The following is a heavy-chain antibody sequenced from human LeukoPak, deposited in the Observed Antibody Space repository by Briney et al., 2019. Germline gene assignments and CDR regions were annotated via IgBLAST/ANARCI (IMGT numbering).Heavy chain of an antibody. J-gene: IGHJ4*02. CDR2: ISPSGTTM. CDR1: GFTFSRYE. CDR3: ARDPRGPDY. Sequence: GGSLRLSCAVSGFTFSRYEMSWIRQAPGKGLEWISYISPSGTTMYYVDSVKGRFIISRDNAKDSLYLQMNSLRVEDTAVYYCARDPRGPDYWGQGTLVTVSS. V-gene: IGHV3-48*03.